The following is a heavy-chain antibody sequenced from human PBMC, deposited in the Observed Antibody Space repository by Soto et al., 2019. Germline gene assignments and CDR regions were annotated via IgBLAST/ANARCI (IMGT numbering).Heavy chain of an antibody. V-gene: IGHV3-30-3*01. CDR2: ISYDGSNK. D-gene: IGHD2-15*01. J-gene: IGHJ4*02. CDR1: GFTFSSYA. CDR3: ARDDGVAPSDY. Sequence: QVQLVESGGGVVQPGRSLRLSCAASGFTFSSYAMHWVRQAPGKGLEWVAVISYDGSNKYYADSVKGRFTISRDNSKNTLYLQMNSLRAEDTAVYYCARDDGVAPSDYWGQGTLVTVSS.